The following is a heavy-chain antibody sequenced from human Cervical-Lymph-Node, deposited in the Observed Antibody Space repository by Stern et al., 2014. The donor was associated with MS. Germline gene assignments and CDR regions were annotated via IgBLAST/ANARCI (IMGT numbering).Heavy chain of an antibody. Sequence: QVQLVESGGGVVQPGRSLRLSCAASGFTFSTYGLYWVRQAPGKGLEWVAIASYDGSTKFYADSVKGRFTISRDNSKDTLYLHMNSLRAEDTAVYYCARDSATVPGLLYYYFDLWGRGTLVTVSS. CDR1: GFTFSTYG. J-gene: IGHJ2*01. CDR3: ARDSATVPGLLYYYFDL. D-gene: IGHD6-19*01. CDR2: ASYDGSTK. V-gene: IGHV3-30*04.